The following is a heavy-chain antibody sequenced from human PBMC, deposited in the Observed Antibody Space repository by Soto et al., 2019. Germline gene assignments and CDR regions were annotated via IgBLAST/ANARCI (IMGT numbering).Heavy chain of an antibody. D-gene: IGHD6-19*01. CDR1: GGSISSYY. V-gene: IGHV4-59*01. J-gene: IGHJ4*02. Sequence: SETLSLTCTVSGGSISSYYWSWIRQPPGKGLEWIGYIYYSGSTNYNPSLKSRVTISVDTSKNQFSLKLSSVTAADTAVYYCARDPGSSGWLDYWGQGTLVTVSS. CDR3: ARDPGSSGWLDY. CDR2: IYYSGST.